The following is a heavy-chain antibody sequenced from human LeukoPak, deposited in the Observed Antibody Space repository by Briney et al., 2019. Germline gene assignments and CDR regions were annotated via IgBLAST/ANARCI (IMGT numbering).Heavy chain of an antibody. V-gene: IGHV3-30-3*01. Sequence: GGSLRLSCAPSGFTFSSYAMHWVRQAPGKGLEWVAVISYDGSNKYYADSVKGRFTISRDNSKNTLYLQMNSLRAEDTAVYYCARDGSSEWFDYWGQGTLVTVSS. CDR3: ARDGSSEWFDY. J-gene: IGHJ4*02. CDR1: GFTFSSYA. D-gene: IGHD1-26*01. CDR2: ISYDGSNK.